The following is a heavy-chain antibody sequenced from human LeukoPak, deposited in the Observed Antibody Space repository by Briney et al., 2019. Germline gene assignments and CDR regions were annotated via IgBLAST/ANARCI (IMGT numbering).Heavy chain of an antibody. CDR1: GFTFSSYS. V-gene: IGHV3-21*01. J-gene: IGHJ4*02. CDR2: ISSSSSYI. CDR3: ARGARDDYVWGSYRSSYVGYFDY. Sequence: PGGSLRLSCAASGFTFSSYSMNWVRQAPGKGLEWVSSISSSSSYIYYADSVKGRFTISRDNAKNSLYLQMNSLRAEDTAVYYCARGARDDYVWGSYRSSYVGYFDYWAREPWSPSPQ. D-gene: IGHD3-16*02.